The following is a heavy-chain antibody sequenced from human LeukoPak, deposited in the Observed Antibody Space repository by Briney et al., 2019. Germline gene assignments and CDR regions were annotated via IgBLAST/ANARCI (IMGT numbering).Heavy chain of an antibody. V-gene: IGHV4-34*01. J-gene: IGHJ4*02. Sequence: SETLSLTCAVYGGSFSGYYWRWIRRPPGKGLEWIGEINHSGSTNYNPSLKSRVTISVDTSKNQFSLKLSSVTAADTAVYYCARMRDYGGNSGHFDYWGQGTLVTVSS. CDR3: ARMRDYGGNSGHFDY. CDR2: INHSGST. CDR1: GGSFSGYY. D-gene: IGHD4-23*01.